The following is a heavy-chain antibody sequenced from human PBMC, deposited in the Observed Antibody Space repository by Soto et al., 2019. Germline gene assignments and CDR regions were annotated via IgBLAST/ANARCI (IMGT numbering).Heavy chain of an antibody. J-gene: IGHJ3*02. D-gene: IGHD3-10*01. CDR1: GFTFSSYA. Sequence: EVQLLESGGGLVQPGGSLRLSCAASGFTFSSYAMSWVRQAPGKGLEWVSAISGSGGSTYYAVSVKGRFTISRDNSKNALYLQMNSLRAEDTAVYYCYYNDNAFDIWGQGTMVTVSS. CDR3: YYNDNAFDI. CDR2: ISGSGGST. V-gene: IGHV3-23*01.